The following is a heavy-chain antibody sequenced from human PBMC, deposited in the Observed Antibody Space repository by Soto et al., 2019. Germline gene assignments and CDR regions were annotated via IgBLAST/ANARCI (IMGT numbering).Heavy chain of an antibody. D-gene: IGHD2-2*01. V-gene: IGHV4-31*03. CDR3: AIGHCFSSSCSYLDL. J-gene: IGHJ2*01. CDR2: IYYIGTT. CDR1: GSSISSGGYY. Sequence: QVQLQESGPGLVKPSQTLSLICTVSGSSISSGGYYWRWIRQSPGKGLEWIGYIYYIGTTNYNPSLKSRVSISLDTSKNPCSRKLSSVTAAATAIYYCAIGHCFSSSCSYLDLWGRGNLGTVSS.